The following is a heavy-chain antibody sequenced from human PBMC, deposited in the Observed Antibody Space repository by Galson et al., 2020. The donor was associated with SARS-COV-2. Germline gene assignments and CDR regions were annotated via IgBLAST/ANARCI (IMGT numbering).Heavy chain of an antibody. CDR1: GFTFSSYA. CDR2: LSASGGST. CDR3: AKDGGLWRYDFWTGYYPYFDY. V-gene: IGHV3-23*01. Sequence: GESLKISCAASGFTFSSYAMSWVRQAPGKGLEWVSALSASGGSTYYAASVKGRFTISRDNSKNTLHLQMNSLRAEDTAVYYCAKDGGLWRYDFWTGYYPYFDYWGQGTLVTAPS. D-gene: IGHD3-3*01. J-gene: IGHJ4*02.